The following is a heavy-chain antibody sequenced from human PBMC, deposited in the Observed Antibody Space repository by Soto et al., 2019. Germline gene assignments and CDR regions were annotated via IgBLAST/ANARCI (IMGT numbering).Heavy chain of an antibody. V-gene: IGHV2-5*02. CDR3: AHRRPYSNSPEYFFDY. CDR2: IYWDDDK. CDR1: GFSLSTSGVD. Sequence: QITLKESGPTLVKPTQTLTLTCTFSGFSLSTSGVDVGWIRQPPGKALEWLALIYWDDDKRYSPSLKSRLTITTDTSKNQVGLTMTNMDPLDTATYYCAHRRPYSNSPEYFFDYWGQGTLVTVSS. D-gene: IGHD6-6*01. J-gene: IGHJ4*02.